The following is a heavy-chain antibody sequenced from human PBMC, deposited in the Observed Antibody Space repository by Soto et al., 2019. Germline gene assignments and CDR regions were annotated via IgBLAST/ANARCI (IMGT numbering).Heavy chain of an antibody. CDR3: ARGGSWYDY. CDR1: GYTFTIYY. V-gene: IGHV1-2*02. D-gene: IGHD6-13*01. CDR2: INPNTGGT. J-gene: IGHJ4*02. Sequence: QVLLVQSEAAVKKPGASVKVSCKASGYTFTIYYIHWVRQAPEQGLEWMGWINPNTGGTNSAQKFQGRVTMTRETSIRTVYMELSGLRSDDTAVYYCARGGSWYDYWGQGTLVTVSS.